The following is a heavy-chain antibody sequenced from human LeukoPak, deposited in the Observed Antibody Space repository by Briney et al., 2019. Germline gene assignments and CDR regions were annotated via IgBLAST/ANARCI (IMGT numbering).Heavy chain of an antibody. V-gene: IGHV4-59*01. J-gene: IGHJ4*02. CDR3: ARESPSGSYLVY. Sequence: SEALSLTCTVSGGSISRYYWSWIRQPPGTGLEGIGYVYYSGSTNYNPSLKSRVTISVDTPKNQFSLKLSSVTAADTAVYYCARESPSGSYLVYWGERPLVTVSS. D-gene: IGHD1-26*01. CDR1: GGSISRYY. CDR2: VYYSGST.